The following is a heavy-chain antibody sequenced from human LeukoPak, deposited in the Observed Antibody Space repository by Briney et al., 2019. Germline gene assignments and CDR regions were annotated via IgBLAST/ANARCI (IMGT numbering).Heavy chain of an antibody. V-gene: IGHV3-74*01. J-gene: IGHJ3*02. CDR1: GFTFNSYW. CDR3: AKLLFWSGYNDAFDM. Sequence: GGSLRLSCAASGFTFNSYWMHWVRQAPGKGLVWVSRINTDGRTTSHADSVKGRFTISRDNSKNMLYLQMNSLRPEDTAVYSCAKLLFWSGYNDAFDMWGQGTKVIVSS. CDR2: INTDGRTT. D-gene: IGHD3-3*01.